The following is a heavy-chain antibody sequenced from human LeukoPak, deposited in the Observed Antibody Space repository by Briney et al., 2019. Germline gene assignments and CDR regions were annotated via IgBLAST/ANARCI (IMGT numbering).Heavy chain of an antibody. J-gene: IGHJ4*02. CDR3: AKTRPLDSSSWSHGDY. Sequence: GGSLRLSCAASGFTFSSYAMSWVRQAPGKGLEWVSAISGSGDSTYYGDSVKGRFTNSRDNSKNTLYLQMNSLRAEDTAVYYCAKTRPLDSSSWSHGDYWGQGTLVTVSS. D-gene: IGHD6-13*01. CDR2: ISGSGDST. CDR1: GFTFSSYA. V-gene: IGHV3-23*01.